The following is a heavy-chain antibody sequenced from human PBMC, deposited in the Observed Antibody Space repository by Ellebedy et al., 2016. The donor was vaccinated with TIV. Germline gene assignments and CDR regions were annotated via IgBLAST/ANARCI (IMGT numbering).Heavy chain of an antibody. CDR2: IRDDGSNK. V-gene: IGHV3-30*02. J-gene: IGHJ4*02. D-gene: IGHD3-3*01. Sequence: GESLKISCAASGFSFSTYGMHWVRQAPGKGLEWVAYIRDDGSNKYYADSVKGRFAISRENAKNTMFLQMNSLRAEDTAVYYCARGVRFFYYFDLWGQGAPVTVSS. CDR1: GFSFSTYG. CDR3: ARGVRFFYYFDL.